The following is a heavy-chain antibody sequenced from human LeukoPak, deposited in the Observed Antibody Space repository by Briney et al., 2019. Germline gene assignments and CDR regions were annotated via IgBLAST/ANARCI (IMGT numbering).Heavy chain of an antibody. Sequence: GGSLRLSCAASGFTFSIAWMIWVRKAPGKGLEWVGRIKTNTDGGTTDYAAPVKGRFTISRDDSKDTIYLQMDSLKTEDTAVYFCATVRSPDSTSFDYWGQGTLVTVSS. V-gene: IGHV3-15*01. CDR3: ATVRSPDSTSFDY. J-gene: IGHJ4*02. CDR1: GFTFSIAW. D-gene: IGHD2/OR15-2a*01. CDR2: IKTNTDGGTT.